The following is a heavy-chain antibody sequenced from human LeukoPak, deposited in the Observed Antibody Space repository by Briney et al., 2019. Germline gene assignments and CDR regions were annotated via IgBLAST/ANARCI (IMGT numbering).Heavy chain of an antibody. V-gene: IGHV3-30*03. CDR2: MSYDGSDK. Sequence: GGSLRLSCAASGFTFSRSGMHWVRQAPGKGLEWVAVMSYDGSDKYYADSVKGRFTISRDNSKNTLYLQMNSLRPDDTAVYYCARDEGGIQVWILLDYWGQGTLVTVSS. J-gene: IGHJ4*02. D-gene: IGHD5-18*01. CDR1: GFTFSRSG. CDR3: ARDEGGIQVWILLDY.